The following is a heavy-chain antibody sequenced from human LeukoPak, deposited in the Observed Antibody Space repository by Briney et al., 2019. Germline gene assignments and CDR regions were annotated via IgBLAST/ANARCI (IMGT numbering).Heavy chain of an antibody. CDR1: GFTFSSYG. CDR3: ARGAPGGSYYLD. CDR2: IKQDGSEK. Sequence: GRSLRLSCAASGFTFSSYGMHWVRQAPGKGLEWVANIKQDGSEKYYVDSVKGRFTISRDNAKNSLYLQMNSLRAEDTAVYYCARGAPGGSYYLDWGQEPWSPSPQ. V-gene: IGHV3-7*03. D-gene: IGHD1-26*01. J-gene: IGHJ4*01.